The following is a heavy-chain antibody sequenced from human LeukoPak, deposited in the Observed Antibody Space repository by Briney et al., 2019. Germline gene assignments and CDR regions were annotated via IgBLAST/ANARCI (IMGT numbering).Heavy chain of an antibody. V-gene: IGHV3-11*04. Sequence: GGSLRLSCAASGFTFSDYYMSWIRQAPGKGLEWVSYISSSGSTIYYADSVKGRFTISRDNAKNSLYLQMNSLRAEDTAVYYCATNIVVVXXXTLIFXYWGQGTLVTXXX. D-gene: IGHD2-15*01. CDR2: ISSSGSTI. J-gene: IGHJ4*02. CDR3: ATNIVVVXXXTLIFXY. CDR1: GFTFSDYY.